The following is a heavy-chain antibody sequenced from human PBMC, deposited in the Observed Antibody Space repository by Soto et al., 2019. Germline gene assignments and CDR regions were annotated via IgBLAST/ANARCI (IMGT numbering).Heavy chain of an antibody. CDR2: IWYDGSNK. CDR1: GFTFSSYG. J-gene: IGHJ4*02. V-gene: IGHV3-33*06. CDR3: AKDREMATIKSYFDY. D-gene: IGHD5-12*01. Sequence: GGSLRLSCAASGFTFSSYGMHWVRQAPGKGLEWVAVIWYDGSNKYYVDSVKGRFTISRDNSKNTLYLQMNSLRAEDTAVYYCAKDREMATIKSYFDYWGQGTLVTVSS.